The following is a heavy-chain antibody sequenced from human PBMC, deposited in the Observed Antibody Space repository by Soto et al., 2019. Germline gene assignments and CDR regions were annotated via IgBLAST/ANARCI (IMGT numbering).Heavy chain of an antibody. V-gene: IGHV3-48*02. D-gene: IGHD2-15*01. J-gene: IGHJ5*02. CDR1: GFTFSSNT. Sequence: EVLLVESGGGLVQPGGSLRLSCAASGFTFSSNTMNWVRQAPGKGLEWVSYISKSGTTTYYAESVKGRFTISRDNAKNSLFLQMNILRDEDTAVYYCARDGASFDVWGQGTLVTVSS. CDR3: ARDGASFDV. CDR2: ISKSGTTT.